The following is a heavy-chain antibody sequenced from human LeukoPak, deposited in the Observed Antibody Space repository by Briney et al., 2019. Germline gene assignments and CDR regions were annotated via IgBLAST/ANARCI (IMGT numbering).Heavy chain of an antibody. Sequence: SETLSLTCSVSGSSMNLYSWNWIRQPPGKGLEWIGQIFYSGSTTYNPSLKSPVTISVDTSKNQFSLKVRSVTAADTAVYYCARGSPLMAGIYNFDYWGQGRLVTVSS. CDR2: IFYSGST. D-gene: IGHD6-19*01. CDR3: ARGSPLMAGIYNFDY. J-gene: IGHJ4*02. CDR1: GSSMNLYS. V-gene: IGHV4-59*01.